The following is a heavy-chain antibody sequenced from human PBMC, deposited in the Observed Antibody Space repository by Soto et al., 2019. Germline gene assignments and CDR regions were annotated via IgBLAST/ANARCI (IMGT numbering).Heavy chain of an antibody. CDR3: MLGSGWKDFDY. CDR1: GGSISGSSYY. V-gene: IGHV4-39*01. J-gene: IGHJ4*02. D-gene: IGHD3-22*01. CDR2: IYYSGST. Sequence: SETLALTCTVSGGSISGSSYYWGWIRQPPGKGLEWIGNIYYSGSTYYNPSLKSRVTISVDTSKNQFSLKLSSVTAADTAVYYCMLGSGWKDFDYWGQGTLVTVSS.